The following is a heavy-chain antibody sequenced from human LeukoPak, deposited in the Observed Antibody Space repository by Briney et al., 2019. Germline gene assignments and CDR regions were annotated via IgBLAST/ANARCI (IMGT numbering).Heavy chain of an antibody. CDR3: ARDTRYNWNDGSHAFDI. V-gene: IGHV3-21*01. Sequence: PGGSLRLSCAASGFTFSSYSMNWVRQAPGKGLEWVSSISSSSSYIYYADSVKGRFTISRDNAKNSLYLQMNSLRAEDTAVYYCARDTRYNWNDGSHAFDIWGQGTMVTVSS. J-gene: IGHJ3*02. D-gene: IGHD1-1*01. CDR1: GFTFSSYS. CDR2: ISSSSSYI.